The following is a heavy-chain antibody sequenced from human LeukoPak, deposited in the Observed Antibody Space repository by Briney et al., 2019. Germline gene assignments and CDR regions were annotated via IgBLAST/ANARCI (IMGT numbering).Heavy chain of an antibody. J-gene: IGHJ6*03. CDR2: ISGSGGST. Sequence: GGSLRLSCAASGFTFSSYAMSWVRQAPGKGREWVSAISGSGGSTYYADSVKGRFTISRDNSKNTLYLQMNSLRAEDTAVYYCAKYPDHYYYYMDVWGKGTTVTVSS. CDR1: GFTFSSYA. V-gene: IGHV3-23*01. CDR3: AKYPDHYYYYMDV.